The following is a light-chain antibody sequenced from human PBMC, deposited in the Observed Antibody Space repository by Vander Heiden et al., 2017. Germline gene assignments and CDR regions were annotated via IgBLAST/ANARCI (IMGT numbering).Light chain of an antibody. J-gene: IGLJ3*02. CDR1: SLRNYY. CDR2: GKN. V-gene: IGLV3-19*01. Sequence: SSELAQDPAVSVALGQTVRITCQGDSLRNYYASWYQQKPGQAPVLVIHGKNTRPSGIPDRFSGSSSGNTASLTITGAQAEDEADYYCNSRDSSGDHWVFGGGTKLTVL. CDR3: NSRDSSGDHWV.